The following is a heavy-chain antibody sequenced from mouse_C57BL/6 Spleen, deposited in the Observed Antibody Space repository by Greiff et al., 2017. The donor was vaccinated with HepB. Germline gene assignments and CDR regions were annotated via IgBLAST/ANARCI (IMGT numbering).Heavy chain of an antibody. V-gene: IGHV1-74*01. CDR2: IHPSDSDT. CDR3: AINLDWGWFAY. CDR1: GYTFTSYW. J-gene: IGHJ3*01. Sequence: VKLQQPGAELVKPGASVKVSCKASGYTFTSYWMHWVKQRPGQGLEWIGSIHPSDSDTNYNQKFKGKATLTVDKSSSTAYMQLSSLTSEDSAVYYCAINLDWGWFAYWGQGTLVTVSA. D-gene: IGHD4-1*01.